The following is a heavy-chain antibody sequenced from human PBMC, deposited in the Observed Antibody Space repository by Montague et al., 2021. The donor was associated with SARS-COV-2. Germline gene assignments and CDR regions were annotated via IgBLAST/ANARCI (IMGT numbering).Heavy chain of an antibody. Sequence: SETPSPTCAVHGTSFSGYYWNWIRQPPGKGLEWIGEINHGGSTKYSPSLKSRLTISADTSKNQFSLKLTSVAAADTAVYYCARLRDGVVPSPILGVGPYYSYYYMDVWGRGTTVTVSS. V-gene: IGHV4-34*01. J-gene: IGHJ6*03. CDR2: INHGGST. CDR1: GTSFSGYY. CDR3: ARLRDGVVPSPILGVGPYYSYYYMDV. D-gene: IGHD3-10*01.